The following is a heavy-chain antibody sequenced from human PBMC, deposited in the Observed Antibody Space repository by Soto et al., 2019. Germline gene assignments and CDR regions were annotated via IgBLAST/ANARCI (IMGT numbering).Heavy chain of an antibody. Sequence: PVGSLRLSCSASGFVFGDYAVTWVRQAPGKGLEWVGVVRSETYGGSTEYAASVKGRFRISRDDSESIACLQMTGPKTEDTAVYYCTRGRGTSGWYADYWGKGILVTVSS. CDR3: TRGRGTSGWYADY. CDR2: VRSETYGGST. D-gene: IGHD6-13*01. J-gene: IGHJ4*02. V-gene: IGHV3-49*04. CDR1: GFVFGDYA.